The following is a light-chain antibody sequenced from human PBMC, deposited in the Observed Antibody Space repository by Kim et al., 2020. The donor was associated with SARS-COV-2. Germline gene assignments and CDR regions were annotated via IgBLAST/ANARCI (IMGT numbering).Light chain of an antibody. V-gene: IGLV3-19*01. CDR1: SLRKYD. J-gene: IGLJ3*02. CDR3: NSRDNSGNYVM. Sequence: ALGQTVRITCQGDSLRKYDASWYQQKPGQAPILVICCKNKRPSGIPDRFSGSTSGDTATLTITGAQAEDEADYHCNSRDNSGNYVMFGAGTQLTVL. CDR2: CKN.